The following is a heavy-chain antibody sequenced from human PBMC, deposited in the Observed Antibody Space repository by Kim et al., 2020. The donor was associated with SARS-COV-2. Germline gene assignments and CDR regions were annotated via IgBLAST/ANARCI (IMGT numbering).Heavy chain of an antibody. J-gene: IGHJ6*02. CDR3: ASNQKVPAAIPGYYYYGMDV. D-gene: IGHD2-2*01. Sequence: GGSLRLSCAASGFTFSSYSMNWVRQAPGKGLEWVSSISSSSSYIYYADSVKGRFTISRDNAKNSLYLQMNSLRAEDTAVYYCASNQKVPAAIPGYYYYGMDVWGQGTTVTVSS. CDR2: ISSSSSYI. V-gene: IGHV3-21*01. CDR1: GFTFSSYS.